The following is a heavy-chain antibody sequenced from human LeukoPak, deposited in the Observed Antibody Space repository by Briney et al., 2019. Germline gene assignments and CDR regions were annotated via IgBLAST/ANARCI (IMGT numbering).Heavy chain of an antibody. Sequence: SETLSLTCTVSGGSISSGSYYWSWIRQPAGKGLEWIGRIYTSGSTNYNPSLKSRVTISVDTSKNQFSLKLSSVTAADTAVYYCARDISSSDGGYWGQGTLVTVSS. CDR2: IYTSGST. J-gene: IGHJ4*02. CDR1: GGSISSGSYY. V-gene: IGHV4-61*02. D-gene: IGHD6-13*01. CDR3: ARDISSSDGGY.